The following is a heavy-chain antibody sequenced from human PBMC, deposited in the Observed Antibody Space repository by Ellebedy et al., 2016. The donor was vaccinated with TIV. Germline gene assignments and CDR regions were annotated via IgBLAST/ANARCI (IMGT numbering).Heavy chain of an antibody. CDR3: ARGRAVAVPGGY. D-gene: IGHD6-19*01. CDR2: ISGSGGST. V-gene: IGHV3-23*01. Sequence: GGSLRLXCAASGFTFSSYAMSWVRQAPGKGLEWVSAISGSGGSTYYADSVKGRFTISRDNSKNTLYLQMNSLRAEDTAVYYCARGRAVAVPGGYWGQGTLVTVSS. J-gene: IGHJ4*02. CDR1: GFTFSSYA.